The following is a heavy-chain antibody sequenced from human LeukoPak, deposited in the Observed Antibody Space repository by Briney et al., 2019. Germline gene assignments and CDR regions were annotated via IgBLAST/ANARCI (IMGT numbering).Heavy chain of an antibody. D-gene: IGHD4-17*01. CDR3: ARDGSGDYVGDY. V-gene: IGHV3-30-3*01. Sequence: PGRSRRLSCAASGFTFSSYAMHWVRQAPGQGLEWLAVISYDGSNKYYADSVKGRFTISRDTSKNTLYLQMNSLRAEDTAVYYCARDGSGDYVGDYWGQGTLVTVSS. CDR1: GFTFSSYA. J-gene: IGHJ4*02. CDR2: ISYDGSNK.